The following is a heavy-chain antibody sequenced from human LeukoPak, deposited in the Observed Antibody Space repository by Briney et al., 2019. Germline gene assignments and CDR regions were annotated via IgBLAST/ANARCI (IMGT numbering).Heavy chain of an antibody. D-gene: IGHD3-10*01. CDR3: ALIGDHAWFDP. CDR2: INPNSGGT. CDR1: GYTFSGYY. Sequence: ASVKVSCKASGYTFSGYYIFWVRRAPGQGLEWMGWINPNSGGTNYAQEFQGRVTMTRDTSITTAYMELSTLRSDDTAVYYCALIGDHAWFDPWGQGTLVTVSS. J-gene: IGHJ5*02. V-gene: IGHV1-2*02.